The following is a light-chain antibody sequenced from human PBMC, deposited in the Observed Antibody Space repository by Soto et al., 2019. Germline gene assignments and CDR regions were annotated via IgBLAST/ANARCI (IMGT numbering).Light chain of an antibody. Sequence: EIVLTQSPGTLSLSPGERATLSCRASQSVSSYLAWYQQKPGQAPRLLIYDASNRATAIPDRFSGSGSGTDFTLTISRLDPEDFAVYYCQQYGSSPYTFGLGTKLEIK. CDR2: DAS. CDR1: QSVSSY. J-gene: IGKJ2*01. V-gene: IGKV3-20*01. CDR3: QQYGSSPYT.